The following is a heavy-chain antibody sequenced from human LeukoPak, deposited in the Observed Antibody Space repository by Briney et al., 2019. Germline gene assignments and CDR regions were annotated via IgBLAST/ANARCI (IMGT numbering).Heavy chain of an antibody. CDR3: ARSLYGDYVRGAFDI. V-gene: IGHV4-39*01. CDR2: IYYSGST. D-gene: IGHD4-17*01. J-gene: IGHJ3*02. CDR1: GGSISSSSYY. Sequence: SETLSLTCTVSGGSISSSSYYWGWIRQPPGKGLEWIGSIYYSGSTYYNPSLKSRVTISVDTSENQFSLKLSSVTAADTAVYYCARSLYGDYVRGAFDIWGQGTMVTVSS.